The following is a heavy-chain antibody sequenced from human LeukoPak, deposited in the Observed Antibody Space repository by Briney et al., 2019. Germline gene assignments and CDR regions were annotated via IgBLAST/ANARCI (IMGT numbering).Heavy chain of an antibody. CDR3: ARGGIQVSGIDKFAY. J-gene: IGHJ4*02. Sequence: GGSLRLSCAASGFTFIDYDMHWVRQVIGKGLEWVSAIGIRGDTHYSGSVKGRFTISRENSESSLYLQMNSVRGGDTSVYHCARGGIQVSGIDKFAYWGQGTLVTVSS. V-gene: IGHV3-13*01. D-gene: IGHD5-18*01. CDR1: GFTFIDYD. CDR2: IGIRGDT.